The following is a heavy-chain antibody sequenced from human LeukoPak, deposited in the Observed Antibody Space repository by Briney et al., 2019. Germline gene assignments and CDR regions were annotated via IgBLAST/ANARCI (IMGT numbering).Heavy chain of an antibody. J-gene: IGHJ4*02. CDR3: ARGVAHTAMVLL. V-gene: IGHV1-8*01. D-gene: IGHD5-18*01. CDR2: MNANSGNT. Sequence: GASLRVSCTASGYTFTSYDINWVRQAPGQGLEWIGLMNANSGNTGYAQKFQGRVTMTRNTSISTAYMELSSLRSEDTAVYYCARGVAHTAMVLLWGQGTLVTVSS. CDR1: GYTFTSYD.